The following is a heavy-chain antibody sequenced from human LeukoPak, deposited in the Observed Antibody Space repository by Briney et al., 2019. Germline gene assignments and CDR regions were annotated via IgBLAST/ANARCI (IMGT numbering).Heavy chain of an antibody. Sequence: SVKVFCKASGGTFSSYAISWVRQAPGQGVEWMGRIIPILGIANYAQKFQGRVTITADKSTSTAYMELSSLRSEDTAVYYCARDRIVVVVAATPLDYYYYGMDVWGQGTTVTVSS. V-gene: IGHV1-69*04. CDR2: IIPILGIA. J-gene: IGHJ6*02. CDR1: GGTFSSYA. CDR3: ARDRIVVVVAATPLDYYYYGMDV. D-gene: IGHD2-15*01.